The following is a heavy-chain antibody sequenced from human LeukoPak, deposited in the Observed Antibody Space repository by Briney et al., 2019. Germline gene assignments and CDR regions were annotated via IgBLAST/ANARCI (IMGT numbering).Heavy chain of an antibody. CDR3: AKGGIYYYDISGYFFDY. J-gene: IGHJ4*02. CDR1: GFTFSGYA. Sequence: GGSLRLSCGASGFTFSGYAMSWVRQAPGKGLEWVSGISGSGGSTYYAESVKGRFTISRDISNNTLYLHMKSLRAEDTDVYYCAKGGIYYYDISGYFFDYWGQGTLVTVSS. D-gene: IGHD3-22*01. CDR2: ISGSGGST. V-gene: IGHV3-23*01.